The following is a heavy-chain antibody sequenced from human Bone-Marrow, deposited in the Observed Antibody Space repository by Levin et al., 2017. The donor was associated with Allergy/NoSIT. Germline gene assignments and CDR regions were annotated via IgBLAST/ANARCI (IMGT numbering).Heavy chain of an antibody. D-gene: IGHD6-19*01. J-gene: IGHJ4*02. CDR2: ITWNGDRV. Sequence: QTGGSLRLSCVASGFTFEHFTLHWVRQSPGKVLEWVSGITWNGDRVDYADSVKGRFTISRDNSKSSLYLQMRNLRSEDTALYFCVKTWGSGWSEDFEYWGQGTPVTVSS. V-gene: IGHV3-9*01. CDR1: GFTFEHFT. CDR3: VKTWGSGWSEDFEY.